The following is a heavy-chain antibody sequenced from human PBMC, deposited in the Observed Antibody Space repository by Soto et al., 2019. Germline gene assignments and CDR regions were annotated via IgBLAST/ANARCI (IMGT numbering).Heavy chain of an antibody. J-gene: IGHJ4*02. CDR2: IFPDSNT. CDR3: ARPHSFSSSSGH. Sequence: GESLKISCKASGYKFIMHWIGWVRQQPGKGLEWMGLIFPDSNTRYNPSFQGQVTISVDKSISTAYLQWNSLKASDTAMYFCARPHSFSSSSGHWGQGTQVTVSS. CDR1: GYKFIMHW. D-gene: IGHD6-6*01. V-gene: IGHV5-51*01.